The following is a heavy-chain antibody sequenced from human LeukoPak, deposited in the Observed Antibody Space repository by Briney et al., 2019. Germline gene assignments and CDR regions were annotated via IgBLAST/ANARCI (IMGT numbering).Heavy chain of an antibody. CDR2: IYYSGST. CDR1: GGSINSYY. Sequence: SETLSLTCTVSGGSINSYYWSWIRQPPGKGLEWIAYIYYSGSTSYNPSLKSRVTISVDTSKNQFSLKLNSITAADTAMYYCARLFHPALSGNYPFDYWGQGTLVTVSS. CDR3: ARLFHPALSGNYPFDY. V-gene: IGHV4-59*01. D-gene: IGHD1-26*01. J-gene: IGHJ4*02.